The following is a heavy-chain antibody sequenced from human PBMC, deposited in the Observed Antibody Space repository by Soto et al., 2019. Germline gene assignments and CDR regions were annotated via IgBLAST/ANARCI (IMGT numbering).Heavy chain of an antibody. CDR2: IYYSGST. J-gene: IGHJ4*02. CDR1: GGSISSSSYY. CDR3: ARWYYYDSSGSLDY. V-gene: IGHV4-39*07. Sequence: SETLSLTCTVSGGSISSSSYYWGWIRQPPGKGLEWIGSIYYSGSTYYNPSLKSRVTISVDTSKNQFSLKLSSVTAADTAVYYCARWYYYDSSGSLDYWGQGTLVTVSS. D-gene: IGHD3-22*01.